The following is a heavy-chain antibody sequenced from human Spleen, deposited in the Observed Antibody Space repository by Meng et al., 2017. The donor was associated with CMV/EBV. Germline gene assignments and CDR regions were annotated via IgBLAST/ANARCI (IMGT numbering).Heavy chain of an antibody. V-gene: IGHV3-30*02. CDR1: GFIFSQYG. CDR3: AKEVLTTTETYFDY. J-gene: IGHJ4*02. CDR2: IHYDGSDE. D-gene: IGHD4/OR15-4a*01. Sequence: GESLKISCATSGFIFSQYGMYWVRQAPGKGLEWVAFIHYDGSDEDYADSVKGRLTVSRDNSKNTLSLQMNSLRADDTAVYYCAKEVLTTTETYFDYWGQGTLVTVSS.